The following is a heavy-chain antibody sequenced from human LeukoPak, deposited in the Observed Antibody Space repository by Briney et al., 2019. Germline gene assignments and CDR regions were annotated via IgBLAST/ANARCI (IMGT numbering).Heavy chain of an antibody. D-gene: IGHD3-10*01. Sequence: PGGSLRLSCAASGFTFSTYSMNWVRQAPGKGLEWLSYIRGSSNTIYYADSVKGRFTISRDNAKNSLYLQMNSLRAEDTAVHYCARVVTGSGSYLDYWGQGTLVTVSS. CDR1: GFTFSTYS. V-gene: IGHV3-48*04. J-gene: IGHJ4*02. CDR3: ARVVTGSGSYLDY. CDR2: IRGSSNTI.